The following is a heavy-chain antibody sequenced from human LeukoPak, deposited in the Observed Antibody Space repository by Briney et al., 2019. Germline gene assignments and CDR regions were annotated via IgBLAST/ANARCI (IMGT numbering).Heavy chain of an antibody. J-gene: IGHJ4*02. CDR3: ARRDGRD. Sequence: SETLSRTCTLSGGSISSSSYYWGWIRQPPGKGLEWIGSIYYSGSTYYNPSLKSRVTISVDTSKNQFSLKLSSVTAADTAVYYCARRDGRDWGQGTLVTVSS. V-gene: IGHV4-39*01. CDR2: IYYSGST. CDR1: GGSISSSSYY. D-gene: IGHD5-24*01.